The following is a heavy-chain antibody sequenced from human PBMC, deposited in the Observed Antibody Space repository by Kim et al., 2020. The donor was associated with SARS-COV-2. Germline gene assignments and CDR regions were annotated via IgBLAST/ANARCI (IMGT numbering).Heavy chain of an antibody. CDR1: GFTFSSYS. CDR2: ISSSSSTI. D-gene: IGHD1-26*01. CDR3: ARRGTTLDY. Sequence: GGSLRLSCAVSGFTFSSYSMNWVRQAPGKGLEWVSYISSSSSTIYYADSVKGRFTISRDNAKNSLYLQMNSLRAEDTAVYYCARRGTTLDYWGQGTLVTVSS. J-gene: IGHJ4*02. V-gene: IGHV3-48*04.